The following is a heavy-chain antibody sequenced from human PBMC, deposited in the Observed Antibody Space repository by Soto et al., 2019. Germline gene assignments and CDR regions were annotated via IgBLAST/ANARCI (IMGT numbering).Heavy chain of an antibody. V-gene: IGHV1-18*01. Sequence: GASGKVSSEASCCTLTRPGISWGRQAPGKGVERMGWISAYNGNTNYAQKLQGRVTMTTDTSTSTAYMELRSLRSDDTAVYYCARENPPNYYDSSGYPYYFDYWGQGTLVTVSS. CDR3: ARENPPNYYDSSGYPYYFDY. D-gene: IGHD3-22*01. J-gene: IGHJ4*02. CDR1: CCTLTRPG. CDR2: ISAYNGNT.